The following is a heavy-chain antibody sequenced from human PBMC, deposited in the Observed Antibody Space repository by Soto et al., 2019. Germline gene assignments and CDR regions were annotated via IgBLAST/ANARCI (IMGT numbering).Heavy chain of an antibody. CDR2: IDTSGTKI. V-gene: IGHV3-11*01. CDR3: ASHYDMWSGYLSPVDY. J-gene: IGHJ4*02. Sequence: GGSLRLSCAASGYTFSDYYMSWIRQAPGKGLEWISYIDTSGTKIYYADSVKGRFTVTRDNAKNSLYLEMNSLRDEDTAVYYCASHYDMWSGYLSPVDYWGQGTLVTVSS. CDR1: GYTFSDYY. D-gene: IGHD3-3*01.